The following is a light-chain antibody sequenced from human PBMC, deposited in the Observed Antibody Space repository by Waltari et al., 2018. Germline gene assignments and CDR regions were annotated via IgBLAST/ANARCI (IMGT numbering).Light chain of an antibody. V-gene: IGKV3-15*01. CDR2: GAS. Sequence: EIVMTQSPATLFVSPGERATLSCRASQSISSNLAWYQQKPGQAPRLPRYGASPRATAIPARFSGSGSGTEFTLTISSLQSEDSAVYYCQQYQNWPQTFGQGTKLQIK. J-gene: IGKJ2*01. CDR3: QQYQNWPQT. CDR1: QSISSN.